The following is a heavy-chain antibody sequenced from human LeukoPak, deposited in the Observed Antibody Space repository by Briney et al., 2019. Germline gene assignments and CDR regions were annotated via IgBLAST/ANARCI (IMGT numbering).Heavy chain of an antibody. D-gene: IGHD1/OR15-1a*01. CDR1: GFTFSSYW. V-gene: IGHV3-74*03. Sequence: PGGSLRLSCAASGFTFSSYWMHWVHQAPGKGLVWVSRINTDGSDTTYADSVKGRFTISRDNAKNTLYLQMNSLRAEDTAVYYCAKRANNDAFDIWGQGTMVTVSS. CDR2: INTDGSDT. CDR3: AKRANNDAFDI. J-gene: IGHJ3*02.